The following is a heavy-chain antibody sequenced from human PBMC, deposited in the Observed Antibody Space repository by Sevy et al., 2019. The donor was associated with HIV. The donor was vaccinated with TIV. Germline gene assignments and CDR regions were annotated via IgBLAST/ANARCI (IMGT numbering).Heavy chain of an antibody. CDR1: GFTFSSYA. J-gene: IGHJ4*02. D-gene: IGHD3-16*01. Sequence: GGSLRLSCAASGFTFSSYAMSWVRQAPGKGLEWVSAISGSGGSTYYADSVKGRFTISGDNSKNTLYLQMNSLRAEDTAVYYCASTFGGTYYFDYWGQGTLVTVSS. CDR3: ASTFGGTYYFDY. CDR2: ISGSGGST. V-gene: IGHV3-23*01.